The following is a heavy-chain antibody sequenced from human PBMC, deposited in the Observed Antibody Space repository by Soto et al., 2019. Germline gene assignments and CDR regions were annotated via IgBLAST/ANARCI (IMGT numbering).Heavy chain of an antibody. CDR3: AITVAPKRPYYYYYYMDV. Sequence: ASVKVSCKASGYTFTSYDINWARQATGQGLEWMGWMNPNSGNTGYAQKFQGRVTMTRNTSISTAYMELSSLRSEDTAVYYCAITVAPKRPYYYYYYMDVWDKGTTVTVSS. D-gene: IGHD4-17*01. J-gene: IGHJ6*03. CDR2: MNPNSGNT. CDR1: GYTFTSYD. V-gene: IGHV1-8*01.